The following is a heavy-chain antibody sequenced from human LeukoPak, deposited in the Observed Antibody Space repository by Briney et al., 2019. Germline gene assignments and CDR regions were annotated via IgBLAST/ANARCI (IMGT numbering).Heavy chain of an antibody. V-gene: IGHV3-30*18. Sequence: GGSLRLSCAASGFTFSSYGMHWVRQAPGKRLEWVAVISYDGSNKYYADSVKGRFTISRDNSKNTLYLQMNSLRAEDTAVYYCAKDRQYGMDVWGQGTTVTVSS. CDR1: GFTFSSYG. CDR3: AKDRQYGMDV. CDR2: ISYDGSNK. J-gene: IGHJ6*02.